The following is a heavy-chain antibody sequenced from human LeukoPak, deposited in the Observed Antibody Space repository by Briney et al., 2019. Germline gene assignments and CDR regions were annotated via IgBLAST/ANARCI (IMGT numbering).Heavy chain of an antibody. D-gene: IGHD6-13*01. J-gene: IGHJ3*02. CDR3: ATSSGSRGAFDI. V-gene: IGHV1-8*01. Sequence: ASVKVSCKASGYTFTSYDINWVRQATGQGLEWMGWMNPNSGNTGYAQKFQGRVTMTRNTSISTAYMELSSLRSEDTAVYYCATSSGSRGAFDIWGQGTMVTVSS. CDR1: GYTFTSYD. CDR2: MNPNSGNT.